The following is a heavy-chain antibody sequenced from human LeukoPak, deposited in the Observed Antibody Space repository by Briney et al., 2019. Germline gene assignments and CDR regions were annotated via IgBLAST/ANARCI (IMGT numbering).Heavy chain of an antibody. CDR1: GGTFSSYA. CDR3: ARVAVAGTLALDV. V-gene: IGHV1-69*04. Sequence: GASVKVSCKASGGTFSSYAISWVRQAPGQGLEWMGRIIPILGIANYAQKFQGRVTITADKSTSTAYMELSSLRFEDTAVYYCARVAVAGTLALDVWGQGTTVTVSS. CDR2: IIPILGIA. J-gene: IGHJ6*02. D-gene: IGHD6-19*01.